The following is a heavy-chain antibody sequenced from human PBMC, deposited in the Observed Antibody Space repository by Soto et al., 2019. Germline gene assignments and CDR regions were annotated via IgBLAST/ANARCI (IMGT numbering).Heavy chain of an antibody. J-gene: IGHJ4*02. CDR1: GFTSNSYA. CDR2: ISNDGSKT. Sequence: GGSLRPACPTSGFTSNSYALHWVRPPPGKGLEWVALISNDGSKTFYADSVKGRFTISRDTAKNTLFLQMNSLTTEDTAVYFCAKAGEIFGLVIFAYLDFWGQGTLVTVSS. D-gene: IGHD3-3*01. CDR3: AKAGEIFGLVIFAYLDF. V-gene: IGHV3-30*18.